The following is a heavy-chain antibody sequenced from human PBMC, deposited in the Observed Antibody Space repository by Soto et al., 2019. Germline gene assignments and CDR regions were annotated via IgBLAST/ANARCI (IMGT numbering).Heavy chain of an antibody. Sequence: QLQLQESGPGLVKPSETLSLTCTVSGGSISSSSYYWGWIRQPPGKGLEWIGSIYYSGSTYYNPSLKSRATISVDTSKNQFSLKLSSVTAADTAVYYCARQLGGSSWYSGKQEYYFDYWGQGTLVTVSS. V-gene: IGHV4-39*01. J-gene: IGHJ4*02. CDR2: IYYSGST. D-gene: IGHD6-13*01. CDR1: GGSISSSSYY. CDR3: ARQLGGSSWYSGKQEYYFDY.